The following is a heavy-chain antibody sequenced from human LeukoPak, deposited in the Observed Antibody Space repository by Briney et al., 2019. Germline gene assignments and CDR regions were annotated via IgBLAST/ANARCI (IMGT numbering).Heavy chain of an antibody. J-gene: IGHJ4*02. D-gene: IGHD1-26*01. Sequence: SSETLSLTCTVSGGSISNYYWSWIRQPPGKGLEWIGYIYYGGNTNYNPSLKSRVTISVDTSKNQFSLKLSPVTAADTAVYYCARDVGAGAPYFDYWGQGTLVTVSS. V-gene: IGHV4-59*01. CDR1: GGSISNYY. CDR3: ARDVGAGAPYFDY. CDR2: IYYGGNT.